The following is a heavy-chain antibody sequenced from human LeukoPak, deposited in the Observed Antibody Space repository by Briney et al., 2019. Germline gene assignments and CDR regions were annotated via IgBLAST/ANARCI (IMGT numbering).Heavy chain of an antibody. Sequence: ASVKVSCKASGYTFTSYDINWVRQATGQGLEWMGWMNPNSGNTGYAQKFQGRVTMTRNTSISTAYMEVSSLRSEDTAVYYCARGQQRTIFWSGEDAFDIWGQGTMVTVSS. CDR3: ARGQQRTIFWSGEDAFDI. J-gene: IGHJ3*02. V-gene: IGHV1-8*01. CDR1: GYTFTSYD. CDR2: MNPNSGNT. D-gene: IGHD3-3*01.